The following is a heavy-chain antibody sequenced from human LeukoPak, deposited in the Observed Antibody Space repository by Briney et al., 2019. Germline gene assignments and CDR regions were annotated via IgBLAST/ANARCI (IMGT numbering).Heavy chain of an antibody. D-gene: IGHD3-16*02. CDR2: ISSSRSAI. J-gene: IGHJ4*02. Sequence: PGGSLRLSCAASGFTFSSYSMNWVRQAPGKGLEWISYISSSRSAIYYADSVKGRFTISRDNAKNSLYLQMNSLRAEGTAVYYCARGGHYDSVWGRYRQKDGFDYWGQGTLVTVSS. V-gene: IGHV3-48*01. CDR3: ARGGHYDSVWGRYRQKDGFDY. CDR1: GFTFSSYS.